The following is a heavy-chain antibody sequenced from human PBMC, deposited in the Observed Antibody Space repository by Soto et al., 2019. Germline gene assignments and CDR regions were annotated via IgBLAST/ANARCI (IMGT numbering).Heavy chain of an antibody. D-gene: IGHD6-19*01. CDR1: GGSISSGGYY. Sequence: QVQLQESGPGLVKPSQTLSLTCTVSGGSISSGGYYWSWIRQHPGKGLEWIGYIYYSGSTYYNPSLKSRVNISVDTSKNQGSRKLSSVTAADTAVYYWARGESSGWSTGGIFDYWGQGTLVTVSS. J-gene: IGHJ4*02. CDR2: IYYSGST. CDR3: ARGESSGWSTGGIFDY. V-gene: IGHV4-31*03.